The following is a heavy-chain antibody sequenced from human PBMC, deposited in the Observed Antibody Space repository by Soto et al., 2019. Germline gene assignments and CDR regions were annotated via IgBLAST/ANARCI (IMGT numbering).Heavy chain of an antibody. CDR3: ARHLLRLPYGRIIITSFDF. CDR2: MSYTGST. J-gene: IGHJ4*02. CDR1: GDSINNDGYY. V-gene: IGHV4-39*01. Sequence: QLQESGPGLVKPSETLSLTCTVSGDSINNDGYYWGWIRQSPGKGLEWIGSMSYTGSTYYNPSLKGRVHISIDTTKTQFSRNLISVTAVYTAVCNCARHLLRLPYGRIIITSFDFWGQGTLVTVFS. D-gene: IGHD3-16*01.